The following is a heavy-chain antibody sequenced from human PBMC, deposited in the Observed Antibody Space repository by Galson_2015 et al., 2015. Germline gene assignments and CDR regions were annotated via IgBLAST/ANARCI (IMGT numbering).Heavy chain of an antibody. CDR3: ARNGDYALGS. D-gene: IGHD4-17*01. Sequence: SESLSLTWAVSGCSIIIGHWWSWVRQSPGKGLEWIGVIERKEGTTYNPSLRGRATISVATTTNLLSLSLTSATAADTALYYSARNGDYALGSWGQGTLVTVSS. CDR1: GCSIIIGHW. V-gene: IGHV4-4*02. CDR2: IERKEGT. J-gene: IGHJ1*01.